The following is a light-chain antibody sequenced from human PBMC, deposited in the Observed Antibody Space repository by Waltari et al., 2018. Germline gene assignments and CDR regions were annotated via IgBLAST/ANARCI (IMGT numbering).Light chain of an antibody. J-gene: IGLJ2*01. V-gene: IGLV2-23*01. CDR2: EGS. Sequence: QSALTQPASVSGSPGPSITISCTGTSSDVGSYNLVSWYQQHPGKAPKLMILEGSKRPSGVSNRFSGSKSGNTASLTISGLQAEDEADYYCCSYAGSSTLVFGGGTKLTVL. CDR1: SSDVGSYNL. CDR3: CSYAGSSTLV.